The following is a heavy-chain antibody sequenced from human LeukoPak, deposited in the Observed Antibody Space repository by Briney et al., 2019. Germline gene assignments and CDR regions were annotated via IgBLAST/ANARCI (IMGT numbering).Heavy chain of an antibody. Sequence: PSETLSLTCTVSGGSISSYYWSWIRQPPGKGLEWIGYIYTSGSTNYNPSLKSRVTISVDTSKNQFSLKLSSVTAADTAVYYCARRGSSSITPRPGYYYYYMDVWGKGTTVTVSS. CDR3: ARRGSSSITPRPGYYYYYMDV. CDR1: GGSISSYY. V-gene: IGHV4-4*09. D-gene: IGHD1-14*01. CDR2: IYTSGST. J-gene: IGHJ6*03.